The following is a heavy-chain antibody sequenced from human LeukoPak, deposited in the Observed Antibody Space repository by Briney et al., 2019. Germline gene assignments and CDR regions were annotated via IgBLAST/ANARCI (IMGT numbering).Heavy chain of an antibody. CDR2: IIYSGNT. J-gene: IGHJ4*02. Sequence: SETLSLTCTAFSGSISSTSYYWGWIRQAPGKGLEWIGGIIYSGNTYYNPSLKSRVTMSLDKSKNHLSLNLTSVTAADTAVYYCSRESGAFSPFGYWGQGTLVTVSS. CDR1: SGSISSTSYY. D-gene: IGHD1-26*01. V-gene: IGHV4-39*07. CDR3: SRESGAFSPFGY.